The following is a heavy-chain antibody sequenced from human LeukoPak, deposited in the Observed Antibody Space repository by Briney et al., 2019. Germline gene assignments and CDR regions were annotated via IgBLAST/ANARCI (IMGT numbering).Heavy chain of an antibody. CDR2: ISGGGGST. D-gene: IGHD6-19*01. CDR1: GFSVSDKY. CDR3: ARDRSSGWYVYDY. Sequence: PGGSLRLSCAVSGFSVSDKYMSWVRQAPGKGLEWVSGISGGGGSTYYADSVKGRFTISRDNSKNTLYLQMNSLRAEDTAVYYCARDRSSGWYVYDYWGQGTLVTVSS. V-gene: IGHV3-53*01. J-gene: IGHJ4*02.